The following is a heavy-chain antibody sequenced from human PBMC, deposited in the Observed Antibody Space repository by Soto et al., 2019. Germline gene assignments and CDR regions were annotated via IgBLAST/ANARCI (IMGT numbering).Heavy chain of an antibody. CDR3: ARGRFLEWLLAWFDP. D-gene: IGHD3-3*01. Sequence: GASVKVSCKASGYTFTGYYMHWVRQAPGQGLEWMGWINPNSGGTNYAQKFQGRVTMTRDTSISTAYMELSRLRSDDTAVYYCARGRFLEWLLAWFDPWGQGTLVTVSS. CDR1: GYTFTGYY. J-gene: IGHJ5*02. CDR2: INPNSGGT. V-gene: IGHV1-2*02.